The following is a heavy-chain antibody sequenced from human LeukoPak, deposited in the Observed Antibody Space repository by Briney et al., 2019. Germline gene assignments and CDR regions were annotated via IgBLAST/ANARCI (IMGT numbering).Heavy chain of an antibody. J-gene: IGHJ4*02. V-gene: IGHV3-15*01. CDR2: IKSKTDGGTT. CDR1: GFTFSNAW. D-gene: IGHD4-17*01. Sequence: RGSLRLSCAASGFTFSNAWMSWVRQAPGKGLEWVGRIKSKTDGGTTDYAAPVKGRFTISRDDSKNTLYLQMNSLKTEDTAVYYCTTGESGSGQIAYGDYGAYFDYWGQGTLVTVSS. CDR3: TTGESGSGQIAYGDYGAYFDY.